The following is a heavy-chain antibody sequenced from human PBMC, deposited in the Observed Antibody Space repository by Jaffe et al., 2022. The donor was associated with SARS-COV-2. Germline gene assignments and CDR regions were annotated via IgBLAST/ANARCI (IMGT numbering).Heavy chain of an antibody. D-gene: IGHD3-10*01. CDR3: ARSTRTGEFPYYYYGMDV. CDR1: GGSISSYY. J-gene: IGHJ6*02. Sequence: QVQLQESGPGLVKPSETLSLTCTVSGGSISSYYWSWIRQPPGKGLEWIGYIYYSGSTNYNPSLKSRVTISVDTSKNQFSLKLSSVTAADTAVYYCARSTRTGEFPYYYYGMDVWGQGTTVTVSS. CDR2: IYYSGST. V-gene: IGHV4-59*01.